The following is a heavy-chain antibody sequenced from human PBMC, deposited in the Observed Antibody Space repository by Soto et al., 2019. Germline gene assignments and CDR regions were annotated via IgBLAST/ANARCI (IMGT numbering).Heavy chain of an antibody. J-gene: IGHJ4*02. CDR2: ISYDGSNK. D-gene: IGHD3-22*01. CDR1: GFTFSSYG. CDR3: AKDPPPYYYDSSGYPDY. Sequence: GGSLRLSCAASGFTFSSYGMHWVRQAPGKGLEWVAVISYDGSNKYYADSVKGRFTISRDNSKNTLYLQMNSLRAEDTAVYYCAKDPPPYYYDSSGYPDYWGQGTLVTVSS. V-gene: IGHV3-30*18.